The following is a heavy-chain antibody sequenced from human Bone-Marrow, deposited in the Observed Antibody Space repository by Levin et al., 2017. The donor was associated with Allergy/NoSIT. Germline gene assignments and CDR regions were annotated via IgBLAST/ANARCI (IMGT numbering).Heavy chain of an antibody. J-gene: IGHJ5*02. CDR2: IYWDDDQ. D-gene: IGHD1-20*01. CDR1: GFSLSTTGVG. CDR3: APKGITGPYHWFDP. Sequence: SGPTLVKPTETLTLTCSFSGFSLSTTGVGVGWIRQPPGKALEWLALIYWDDDQRFSPSLRNRLTITKDTSKNQVVLTLTNVDPVDTGTYYCAPKGITGPYHWFDPWGQGILVTVSS. V-gene: IGHV2-5*02.